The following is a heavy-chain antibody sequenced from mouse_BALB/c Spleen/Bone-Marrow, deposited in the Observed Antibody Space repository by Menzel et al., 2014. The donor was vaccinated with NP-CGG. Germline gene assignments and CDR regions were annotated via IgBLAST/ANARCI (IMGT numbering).Heavy chain of an antibody. J-gene: IGHJ1*01. Sequence: EVQLVESGAELVKPGASVKLSCTASGFNIKDTSMPWVKQRPEQGLEWIGRIDPANGYTKYDPKFQGKATITADTSSNTAYLQLSSLTSEDTAVYFCARLGYRYGYWFFDVWGAGTTVTGSS. CDR1: GFNIKDTS. CDR3: ARLGYRYGYWFFDV. CDR2: IDPANGYT. V-gene: IGHV14-3*02. D-gene: IGHD2-14*01.